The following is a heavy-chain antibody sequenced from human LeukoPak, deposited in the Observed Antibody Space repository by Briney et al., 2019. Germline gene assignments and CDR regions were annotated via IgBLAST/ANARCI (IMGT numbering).Heavy chain of an antibody. Sequence: GGSLRLSCAASGFTFNTFGMHWVRQAPGKGLEWVAAISYDGSNKYDADSVKGRFTISRDNSKNTLYLQMNSLRVEDTAVYYCAKGRGRVAVVIAEFGSWGQGTLVTVSS. CDR1: GFTFNTFG. V-gene: IGHV3-30*18. CDR2: ISYDGSNK. J-gene: IGHJ4*02. CDR3: AKGRGRVAVVIAEFGS. D-gene: IGHD2-21*01.